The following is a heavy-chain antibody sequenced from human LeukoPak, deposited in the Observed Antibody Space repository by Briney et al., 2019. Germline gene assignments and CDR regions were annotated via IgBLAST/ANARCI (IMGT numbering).Heavy chain of an antibody. J-gene: IGHJ6*02. CDR3: ARNRVGDGSGSSPREYYGMDV. V-gene: IGHV3-66*01. Sequence: GGSLRLSCAASGFTVSSNYMSWVRQAPGKGLEWVSVIYSGGSTYYADSVKGRFTISRDNSKNTLYLQMNSLRAEDTAVYYCARNRVGDGSGSSPREYYGMDVWGQGTTVTVSS. D-gene: IGHD3-10*01. CDR2: IYSGGST. CDR1: GFTVSSNY.